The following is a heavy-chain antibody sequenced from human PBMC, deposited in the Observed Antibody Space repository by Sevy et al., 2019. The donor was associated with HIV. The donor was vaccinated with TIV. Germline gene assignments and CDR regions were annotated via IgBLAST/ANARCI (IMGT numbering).Heavy chain of an antibody. V-gene: IGHV3-21*01. CDR2: INAISSNI. CDR3: ARHLFSGGNAVYGY. Sequence: GGSLRLSCAASGFTFSSYAMNWVRQAPGKGLEWVSSINAISSNIYYADSVKGRLTISRDNAENSLYLQMNSVRTEDTAVYYCARHLFSGGNAVYGYWGQGTLVTVSS. CDR1: GFTFSSYA. J-gene: IGHJ4*02. D-gene: IGHD2-15*01.